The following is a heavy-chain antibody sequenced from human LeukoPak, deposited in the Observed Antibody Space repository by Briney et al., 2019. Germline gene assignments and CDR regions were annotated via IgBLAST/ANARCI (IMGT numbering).Heavy chain of an antibody. V-gene: IGHV4-30-2*01. CDR1: GGSISSGGYY. Sequence: PSQTLSLTCTVSGGSISSGGYYWSWIRQPPGKGLEWIGYIYHSGSTYYNPSLKSRVTISVDRSKNQFSLKLSSVTAADTAVYYCATSPDIVVVPAGSFDYWGQGTLVTVSS. CDR3: ATSPDIVVVPAGSFDY. CDR2: IYHSGST. D-gene: IGHD2-2*01. J-gene: IGHJ4*02.